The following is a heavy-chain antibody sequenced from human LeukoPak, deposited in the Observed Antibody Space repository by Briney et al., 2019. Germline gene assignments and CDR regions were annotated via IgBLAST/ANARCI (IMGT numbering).Heavy chain of an antibody. Sequence: SETLSLTCTVSGYSISSGYYWGWIRQPPGKGLEWIGSIYHSGSTYYNPSLKSRVTISVDTSKNQFSLKLSSVTAADTAVYYCARDGSGGWFDPWGQGTLVTVSS. J-gene: IGHJ5*02. V-gene: IGHV4-38-2*02. CDR3: ARDGSGGWFDP. CDR2: IYHSGST. D-gene: IGHD3-10*01. CDR1: GYSISSGYY.